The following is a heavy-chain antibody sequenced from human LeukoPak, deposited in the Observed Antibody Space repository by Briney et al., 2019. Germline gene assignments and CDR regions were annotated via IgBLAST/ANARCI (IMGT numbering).Heavy chain of an antibody. Sequence: ASVKVSCKASGYTFTSSGISWVRQAPGQGLEWMGWISAYNGNTNYAQKLQGRVTMTTDTSTSTAFMELRSLRSDDTAVYYCVRDNCSGGSCFYYYGMDVWGRGTTVTVSS. CDR2: ISAYNGNT. CDR1: GYTFTSSG. D-gene: IGHD2-15*01. J-gene: IGHJ6*02. CDR3: VRDNCSGGSCFYYYGMDV. V-gene: IGHV1-18*01.